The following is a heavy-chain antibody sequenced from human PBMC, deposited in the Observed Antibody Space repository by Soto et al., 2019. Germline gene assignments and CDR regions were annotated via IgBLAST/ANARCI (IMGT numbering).Heavy chain of an antibody. D-gene: IGHD1-26*01. CDR3: ARDGGRHRWGIDY. CDR1: GGTFSSYS. J-gene: IGHJ4*02. CDR2: IISIFGTA. Sequence: QVQLVQSGAEVKKPGSSGKVSCKASGGTFSSYSINWVRQAPGQGLEWMGEIISIFGTANYAQKFQGRVTITADESTSTAYMELSSLRTEDTAVYYCARDGGRHRWGIDYWGQGTLVTVSS. V-gene: IGHV1-69*01.